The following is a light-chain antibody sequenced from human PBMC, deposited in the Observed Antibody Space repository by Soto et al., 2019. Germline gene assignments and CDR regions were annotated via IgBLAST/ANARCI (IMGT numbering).Light chain of an antibody. Sequence: EVVLTQSPATLSLSPGERATLSCRASQSIISYLAWYQQKFGQAPRLLIYDASNRATGIPARFSGSGSGTDFTLTISSLEPEDFAVYYCQQRSNWPWTFGQGTKVEIK. CDR2: DAS. V-gene: IGKV3-11*01. CDR1: QSIISY. CDR3: QQRSNWPWT. J-gene: IGKJ1*01.